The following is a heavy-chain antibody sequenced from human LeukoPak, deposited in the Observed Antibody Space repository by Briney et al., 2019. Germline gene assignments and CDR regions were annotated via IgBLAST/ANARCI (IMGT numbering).Heavy chain of an antibody. D-gene: IGHD3-22*01. V-gene: IGHV3-53*01. CDR2: IYSGGST. CDR1: GFTVSSNY. CDR3: ARDHDSSGLHAFDY. J-gene: IGHJ4*02. Sequence: GGSLRLSCAAFGFTVSSNYMSWVRQAPGKGLEWVSVIYSGGSTYYADSVKGRFTISRDNSKNTLYLQMNSLRAEDTAVYYCARDHDSSGLHAFDYWGQGTLVIVSS.